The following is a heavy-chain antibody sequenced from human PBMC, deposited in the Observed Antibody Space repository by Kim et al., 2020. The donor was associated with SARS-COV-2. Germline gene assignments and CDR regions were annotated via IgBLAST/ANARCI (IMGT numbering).Heavy chain of an antibody. CDR3: ARGPHYGSGSSYFDY. Sequence: QKFQGRVTMTRNTYISTAYMELSSLRSEDTAVYYCARGPHYGSGSSYFDYWGQGTLVTVSS. J-gene: IGHJ4*02. V-gene: IGHV1-8*01. D-gene: IGHD3-10*01.